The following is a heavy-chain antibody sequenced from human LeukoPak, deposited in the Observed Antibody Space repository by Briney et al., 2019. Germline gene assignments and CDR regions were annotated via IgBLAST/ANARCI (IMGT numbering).Heavy chain of an antibody. V-gene: IGHV3-23*01. Sequence: GGSLRLSCAASGFTFSSYAMGWVRQAPGKGLEWVSAISGSGGSTYYADSVKGRFTISRDNSKNTLYLQMNSLRAEDTAVYYCAKDRSGSGWYYWGQGTLVTVSS. J-gene: IGHJ4*02. D-gene: IGHD6-19*01. CDR3: AKDRSGSGWYY. CDR2: ISGSGGST. CDR1: GFTFSSYA.